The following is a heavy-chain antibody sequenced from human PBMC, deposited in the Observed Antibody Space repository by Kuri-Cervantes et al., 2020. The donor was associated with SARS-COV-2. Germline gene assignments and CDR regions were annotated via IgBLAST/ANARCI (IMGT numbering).Heavy chain of an antibody. CDR1: GGSISSGSYY. J-gene: IGHJ6*03. Sequence: GSLRLSCTVSGGSISSGSYYWSWIRQPAGKGLEWIGSIYHSGSTYYNPSLKSRVTISVDTSKNQFSLKLSSVTAADTAVYYCATQRGRMSSSFYYYYMDVWGKGTTVTVSS. V-gene: IGHV4-39*07. CDR3: ATQRGRMSSSFYYYYMDV. D-gene: IGHD6-6*01. CDR2: IYHSGST.